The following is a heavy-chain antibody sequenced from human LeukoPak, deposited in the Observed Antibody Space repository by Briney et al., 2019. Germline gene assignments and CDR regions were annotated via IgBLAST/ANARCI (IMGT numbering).Heavy chain of an antibody. CDR3: AKGGGYYYYMDV. CDR2: ISYDGSNK. V-gene: IGHV3-30*18. D-gene: IGHD3-16*01. J-gene: IGHJ6*03. Sequence: GGSLRLSCAASGFTFSSYWMSWVRQAPGKGLEWVAVISYDGSNKYYADSVKGRFTISRDNSKNTLYLQMNSLRAEDTAVYYCAKGGGYYYYMDVWGKGTTVTISS. CDR1: GFTFSSYW.